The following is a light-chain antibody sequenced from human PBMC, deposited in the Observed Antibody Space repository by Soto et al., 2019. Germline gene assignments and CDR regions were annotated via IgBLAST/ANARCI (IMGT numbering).Light chain of an antibody. J-gene: IGLJ3*02. CDR1: SSDVGGYNY. V-gene: IGLV2-14*01. Sequence: QSALTQPASVSGSPGQSITISCTGTSSDVGGYNYVSWYQQHPGKAPKLIIYEVSNWHSGVSNRFSGSKSGNTASLTISGLQAEDEADYYCNSYRTNYTWLFGGGTKLTVL. CDR3: NSYRTNYTWL. CDR2: EVS.